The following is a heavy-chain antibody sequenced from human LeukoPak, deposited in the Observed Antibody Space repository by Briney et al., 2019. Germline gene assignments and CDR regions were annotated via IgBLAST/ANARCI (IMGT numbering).Heavy chain of an antibody. CDR3: ARQVSREGHFDY. V-gene: IGHV3-7*01. D-gene: IGHD1-26*01. CDR2: IKEDASQK. J-gene: IGHJ4*02. Sequence: GGSLRLSCAASGFTFNNYWLSWVRQGPGKGLEWVAHIKEDASQKYYVGSVEGRFTISRDNAKNSLYLQMNTLRGEDTAVYFCARQVSREGHFDYWGQGALVTVSS. CDR1: GFTFNNYW.